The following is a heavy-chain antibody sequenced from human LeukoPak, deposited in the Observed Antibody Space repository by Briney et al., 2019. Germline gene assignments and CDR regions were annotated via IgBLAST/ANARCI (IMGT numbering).Heavy chain of an antibody. Sequence: SVKVSCKASGYTFTSYGISWVRQAPGQGLEWMGGIIPIFGTANYAQKFQGRVTITADESTSTAYMELSSLRSEDTAVYYCARADYYDSSGLYNYYYYGMDVWGQGTTVTVSS. CDR3: ARADYYDSSGLYNYYYYGMDV. D-gene: IGHD3-22*01. CDR2: IIPIFGTA. CDR1: GYTFTSYG. J-gene: IGHJ6*02. V-gene: IGHV1-69*13.